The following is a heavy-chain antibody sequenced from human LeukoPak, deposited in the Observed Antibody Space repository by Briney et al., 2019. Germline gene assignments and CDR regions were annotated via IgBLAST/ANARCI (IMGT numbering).Heavy chain of an antibody. CDR3: ARESRGPGYSYGFDGAFDI. J-gene: IGHJ3*02. V-gene: IGHV1-69*06. Sequence: GASVKVSCKASGGTFNSYAISWVRQAPGQGLEWMGGIIPIFGTANYAQKFQGRVTITADKSTSTAYMELSSLRSEDTAVYYCARESRGPGYSYGFDGAFDIWGQGTMVTVSS. D-gene: IGHD5-18*01. CDR2: IIPIFGTA. CDR1: GGTFNSYA.